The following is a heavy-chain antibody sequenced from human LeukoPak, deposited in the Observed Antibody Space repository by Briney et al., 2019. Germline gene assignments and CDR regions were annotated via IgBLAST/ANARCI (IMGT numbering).Heavy chain of an antibody. CDR2: ISYSGST. CDR3: ARYVWGSYPTFEDY. CDR1: GGSISSYY. D-gene: IGHD3-16*02. J-gene: IGHJ4*02. Sequence: SETLSLTCTVSGGSISSYYWSWIRQPPGKGLEWIGYISYSGSTNYNPSLKSRVTISVDTSKNQFSLKLSSVTAADTAAYYCARYVWGSYPTFEDYWGQGTLVTVSS. V-gene: IGHV4-59*01.